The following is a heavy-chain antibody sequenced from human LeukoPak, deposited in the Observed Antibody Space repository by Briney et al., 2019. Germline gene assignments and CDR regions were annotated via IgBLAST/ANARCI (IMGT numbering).Heavy chain of an antibody. CDR3: ARSYSSSWHLDFDY. J-gene: IGHJ4*02. D-gene: IGHD6-13*01. CDR1: GYTFTSYD. CDR2: MNPNSGNT. V-gene: IGHV1-8*01. Sequence: ASVKVSCKASGYTFTSYDINWVRQATGQGLEWMGWMNPNSGNTGYAQKLQGRVTMTTDTSTSTAYMELRSLGSDDTAVYYCARSYSSSWHLDFDYWGQGTLVTVSS.